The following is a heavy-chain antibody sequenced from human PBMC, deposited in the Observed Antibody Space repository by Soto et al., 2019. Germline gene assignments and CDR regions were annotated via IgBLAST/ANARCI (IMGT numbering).Heavy chain of an antibody. CDR3: AKCASFGVVINHQPNNWFDP. D-gene: IGHD3-3*01. V-gene: IGHV3-30*18. CDR1: GFTFSSYG. Sequence: QVQLVESGGGVVQPGRSLRLSCAASGFTFSSYGMHWVRQAPGKGLEWVAVISYDGSNKYYADSVKGRFTISRDNSKNTLYLQMNSLRAEETAVYYCAKCASFGVVINHQPNNWFDPWGQGTLVTVSS. J-gene: IGHJ5*02. CDR2: ISYDGSNK.